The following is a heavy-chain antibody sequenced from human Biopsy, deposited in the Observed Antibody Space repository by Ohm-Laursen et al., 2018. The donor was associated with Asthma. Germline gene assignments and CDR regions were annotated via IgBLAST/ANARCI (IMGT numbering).Heavy chain of an antibody. CDR2: IKSVFGTT. Sequence: ASVKASCKFLGGTFNTYVIGWARQAPGQGLEWMGGIKSVFGTTTYPQKFQDRASITADDSTSTVYKELSSLRSEDTAVYYCARKAGSCISRTCYSLDFWGQGTLVTVSS. CDR3: ARKAGSCISRTCYSLDF. CDR1: GGTFNTYV. J-gene: IGHJ4*02. V-gene: IGHV1-69*13. D-gene: IGHD2-2*01.